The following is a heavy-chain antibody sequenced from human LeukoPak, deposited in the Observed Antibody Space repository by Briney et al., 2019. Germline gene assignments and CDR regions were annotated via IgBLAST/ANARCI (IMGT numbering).Heavy chain of an antibody. CDR3: AKVVNGFIEY. Sequence: GGSLRLSRAASGFTFSSYSMNWVRQAPGKGLEWVSSISSSSTHIYYADSVKGRFTISRDNAKNSLYLQMNSLRAEDTAVYYCAKVVNGFIEYWGQGTLVTVSS. J-gene: IGHJ4*02. CDR1: GFTFSSYS. V-gene: IGHV3-21*01. D-gene: IGHD3-16*02. CDR2: ISSSSTHI.